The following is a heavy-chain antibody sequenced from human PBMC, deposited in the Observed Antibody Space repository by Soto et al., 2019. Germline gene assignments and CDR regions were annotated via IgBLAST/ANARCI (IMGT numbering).Heavy chain of an antibody. J-gene: IGHJ4*02. V-gene: IGHV1-69*06. CDR3: ARTTQYFGFWSGYYPTSEHY. Sequence: QVQLVQSGAEVKRPGSSVKVSCRTSGGTFSSYAITWVRQAPGQGREWMGGIIPMSGTVKYAQKFQGRVTMTADKSTSTAYMELRSLRSENTAVYYCARTTQYFGFWSGYYPTSEHYWGQGTLVTVSS. CDR1: GGTFSSYA. D-gene: IGHD3-3*01. CDR2: IIPMSGTV.